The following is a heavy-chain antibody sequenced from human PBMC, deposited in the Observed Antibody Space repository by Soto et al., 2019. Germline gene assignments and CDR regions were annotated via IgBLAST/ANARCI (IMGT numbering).Heavy chain of an antibody. CDR2: ISGSGGTT. J-gene: IGHJ1*01. CDR3: TRDWDYGDNIGCFQH. Sequence: GGSLRLSCAASGFIFSSYAMSWVRQAPGKGLEWVSAISGSGGTTEYAASVKGRFTISRDDSKSIAYLQMNSLKTEDTAVYYCTRDWDYGDNIGCFQHWGQGTLVTVSS. V-gene: IGHV3-49*04. CDR1: GFIFSSYA. D-gene: IGHD4-17*01.